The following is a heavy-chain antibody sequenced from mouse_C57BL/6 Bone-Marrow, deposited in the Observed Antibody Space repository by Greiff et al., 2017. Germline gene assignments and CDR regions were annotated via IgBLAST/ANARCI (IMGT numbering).Heavy chain of an antibody. CDR3: TRSGDYYGSSYGY. V-gene: IGHV6-6*01. CDR1: GFTFSDAW. Sequence: EVNVVESGGGLVQPGGSMKLSCAASGFTFSDAWMDWVRQSPEKGLEWVAEIRNKANNHATYYAESVKGRFTISRDDSKSSVYLQMNSLRAEDTGIDYCTRSGDYYGSSYGYWGQGTTLTVSS. D-gene: IGHD1-1*01. J-gene: IGHJ2*01. CDR2: IRNKANNHAT.